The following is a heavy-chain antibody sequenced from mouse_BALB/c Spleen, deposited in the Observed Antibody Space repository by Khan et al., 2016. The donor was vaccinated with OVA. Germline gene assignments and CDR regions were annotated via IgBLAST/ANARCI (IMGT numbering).Heavy chain of an antibody. CDR3: ARHAGSYWYFDV. CDR2: IWSDGST. CDR1: GFSLTSYG. J-gene: IGHJ1*01. Sequence: QVQLKQSGPGLVAPSQSLSITCTISGFSLTSYGVHWVRQPPGKGLEWLVVIWSDGSTTYNSALKSRLSISKDNSKSQDFLKMNSLQTYYTALYSFARHAGSYWYFDVWGAGTTVPVSS. V-gene: IGHV2-6-1*01. D-gene: IGHD4-1*01.